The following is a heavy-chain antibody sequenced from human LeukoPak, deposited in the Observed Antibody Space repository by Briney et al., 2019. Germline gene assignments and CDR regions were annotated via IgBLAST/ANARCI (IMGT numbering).Heavy chain of an antibody. Sequence: SETLPLTCSVPGGAPSGHYGTCIRQSPGQGLEWIAFINYSGNTFYNPSLKSRVTMSIDTSKNQFSLNLDSVSPADTAVYYCAREKSQGAPGHFDYWGQGIPVTVS. CDR1: GGAPSGHY. V-gene: IGHV4-59*11. CDR3: AREKSQGAPGHFDY. J-gene: IGHJ4*02. CDR2: INYSGNT.